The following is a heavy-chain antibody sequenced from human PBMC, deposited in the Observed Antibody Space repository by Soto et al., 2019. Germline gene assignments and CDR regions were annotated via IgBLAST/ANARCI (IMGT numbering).Heavy chain of an antibody. D-gene: IGHD3-22*01. V-gene: IGHV3-30*03. Sequence: QVQLVESGGGVVQPGRSLRLTCAASGFIFSGSGMHWVRQAPGKGLEWVALVSNDGIRKYYGDSVKGRFTISRDNAENQLALEMTSLRAEDSAVYYCARWVGGSMYDNSGKYDAWGQGTLFTVSS. J-gene: IGHJ5*02. CDR2: VSNDGIRK. CDR1: GFIFSGSG. CDR3: ARWVGGSMYDNSGKYDA.